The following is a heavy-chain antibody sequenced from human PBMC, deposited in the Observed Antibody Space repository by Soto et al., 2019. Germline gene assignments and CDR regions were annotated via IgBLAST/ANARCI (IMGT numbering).Heavy chain of an antibody. D-gene: IGHD2-8*01. CDR2: MNPNSGNT. Sequence: XXVKVSFTASAYTFTSYDINCVSQATGQGLEWMGWMNPNSGNTGYAQKFQGRVTMTRNTSISTGYMELSSLRSEDTAVYYCASPRVYCTNGVCYQHFDYWGQGTLVTVS. V-gene: IGHV1-8*01. CDR3: ASPRVYCTNGVCYQHFDY. CDR1: AYTFTSYD. J-gene: IGHJ4*02.